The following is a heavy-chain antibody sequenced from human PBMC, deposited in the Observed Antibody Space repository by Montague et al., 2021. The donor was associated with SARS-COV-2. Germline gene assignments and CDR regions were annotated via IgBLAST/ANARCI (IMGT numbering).Heavy chain of an antibody. V-gene: IGHV4-59*01. CDR1: GDSISDYY. CDR2: IFRSGAT. CDR3: ARTSRGSRYFYGVDV. J-gene: IGHJ6*02. D-gene: IGHD3-10*01. Sequence: SETLSLTCTVSGDSISDYYWSWIRQPPGMGLEWIGYIFRSGATNYNPPLKSRVIISLDTSKSQFSLRPSSVTAADTAIYYCARTSRGSRYFYGVDVWGQGTTVTVSS.